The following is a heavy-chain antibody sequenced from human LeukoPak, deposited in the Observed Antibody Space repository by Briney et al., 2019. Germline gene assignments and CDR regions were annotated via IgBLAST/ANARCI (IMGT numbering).Heavy chain of an antibody. CDR1: GKTLSDLS. V-gene: IGHV1-24*01. J-gene: IGHJ4*02. CDR3: VTGFTTMAVDYFDY. Sequence: ASVKVSCKVSGKTLSDLSIHWLRQPPGKGLEWLGGSDPEDGERIYTQMFQGRVTMTEDTSIDTAYMELSSLRSEDTAVYYCVTGFTTMAVDYFDYWGQGTLVTVSP. CDR2: SDPEDGER. D-gene: IGHD5-18*01.